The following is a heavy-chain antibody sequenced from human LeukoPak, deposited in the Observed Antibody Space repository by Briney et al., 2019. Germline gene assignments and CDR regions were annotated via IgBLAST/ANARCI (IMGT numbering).Heavy chain of an antibody. J-gene: IGHJ5*02. CDR1: GGSISSSSYY. Sequence: SETLSLTCTVSGGSISSSSYYWGWIRQPPGKGLEWIGSIYYSGSTYYNPSLKSRVTISVDTSKNQFSLKLSSVTAADTAVYYCARESHEVDYVWGSYPINWFDPWGQGTLVTVSS. D-gene: IGHD3-16*02. CDR2: IYYSGST. CDR3: ARESHEVDYVWGSYPINWFDP. V-gene: IGHV4-39*02.